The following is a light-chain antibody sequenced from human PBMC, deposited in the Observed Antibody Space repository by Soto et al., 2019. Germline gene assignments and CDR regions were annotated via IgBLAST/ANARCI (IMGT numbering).Light chain of an antibody. J-gene: IGKJ1*01. Sequence: EIVMKLSPATLSVSPCERAALSARASQSVSSNLARYQQKPGQAPRLLIYGASTRATGIPARFSGSGSGTEFTLTISSLQSEDFAVYYCQQYNNWPRTFGQGTKVDIK. CDR1: QSVSSN. CDR3: QQYNNWPRT. V-gene: IGKV3-15*01. CDR2: GAS.